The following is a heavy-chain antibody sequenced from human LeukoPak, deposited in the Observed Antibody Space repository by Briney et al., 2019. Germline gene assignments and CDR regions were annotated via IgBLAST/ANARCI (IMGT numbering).Heavy chain of an antibody. CDR2: INSDGSST. CDR3: VRELPPVVQYYFDH. CDR1: GFTFSSYW. V-gene: IGHV3-74*01. D-gene: IGHD2-21*01. J-gene: IGHJ4*02. Sequence: HPGGSLRLSCAASGFTFSSYWMHWVRQAPGKGLVWVSRINSDGSSTSYADSVKGRFTISRDNSRNTLYLQMNSLRAEDTAVYYCVRELPPVVQYYFDHWGPGTLVTVSS.